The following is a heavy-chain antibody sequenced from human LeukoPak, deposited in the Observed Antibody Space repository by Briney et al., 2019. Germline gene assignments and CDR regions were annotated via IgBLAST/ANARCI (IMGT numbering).Heavy chain of an antibody. CDR2: IVGSGGST. Sequence: GGSLRLSCAASGFTFSSYAMSWVRQAPGKGLEWVSAIVGSGGSTYYADSVKGRFSISRDNSKNTLFLQMNSLRVEGTALYYCSKWGDYDVLTGYYDSDFWGQGTLVTVSS. D-gene: IGHD3-9*01. J-gene: IGHJ4*02. CDR1: GFTFSSYA. V-gene: IGHV3-23*01. CDR3: SKWGDYDVLTGYYDSDF.